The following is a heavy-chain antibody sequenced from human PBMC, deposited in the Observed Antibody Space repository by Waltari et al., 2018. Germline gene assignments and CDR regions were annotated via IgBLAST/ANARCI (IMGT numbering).Heavy chain of an antibody. Sequence: QVQLQESGPGLVKPSQTLSLTCTVSGGSISSGSYYWSWIRQPAGKGLEWIGRIYTSGRTNYNPSLKSRVTISVDTSKNQFSLKLSSVTAADTAVYYCARGIGYCSGGSCYSSAFDIWGQGTMVTVSS. CDR1: GGSISSGSYY. D-gene: IGHD2-15*01. J-gene: IGHJ3*02. CDR3: ARGIGYCSGGSCYSSAFDI. CDR2: IYTSGRT. V-gene: IGHV4-61*02.